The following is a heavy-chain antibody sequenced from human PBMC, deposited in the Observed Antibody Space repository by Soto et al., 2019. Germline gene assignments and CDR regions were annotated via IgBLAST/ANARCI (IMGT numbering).Heavy chain of an antibody. CDR2: ISGSDGKT. CDR1: GFSFNSYS. J-gene: IGHJ4*02. Sequence: GGSLRLSFAASGFSFNSYSMSWVRQAPGKGLEWVSTISGSDGKTFYADSVKGRFSISRDTSKNMLYLQMNNLRGDDTAVYYCVRWSYLDYWGQGTRVTVSS. V-gene: IGHV3-23*01. D-gene: IGHD3-3*01. CDR3: VRWSYLDY.